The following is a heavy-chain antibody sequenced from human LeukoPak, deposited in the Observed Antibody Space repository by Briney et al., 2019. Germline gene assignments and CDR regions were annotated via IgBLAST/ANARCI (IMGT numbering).Heavy chain of an antibody. CDR3: VRDGANWEEPNDAFDT. J-gene: IGHJ3*02. V-gene: IGHV4-4*07. CDR2: LYTTGTT. D-gene: IGHD1-26*01. Sequence: SETLSLTCAVSGASLTSCYWSWVRQSAGKGLEWIGRLYTTGTTNYNPSLKSRVTMSGASSKNQLSLTLTSVTTADTAVYYCVRDGANWEEPNDAFDTWGQGTLLTVSS. CDR1: GASLTSCY.